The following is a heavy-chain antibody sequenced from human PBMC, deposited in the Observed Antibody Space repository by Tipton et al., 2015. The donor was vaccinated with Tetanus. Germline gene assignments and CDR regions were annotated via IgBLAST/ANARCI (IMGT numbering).Heavy chain of an antibody. V-gene: IGHV3-53*01. CDR3: ARAITIFGVVKGDGMDV. Sequence: SLRLSCAASGFTVSSNYMSWVRQAPGKGLEWVSVIYSGGSTYYADSVKGRFTISRDNAKNTLYLQMNSLRAEDTAVYYCARAITIFGVVKGDGMDVWGQGTTVTVSS. D-gene: IGHD3-3*01. CDR1: GFTVSSNY. CDR2: IYSGGST. J-gene: IGHJ6*02.